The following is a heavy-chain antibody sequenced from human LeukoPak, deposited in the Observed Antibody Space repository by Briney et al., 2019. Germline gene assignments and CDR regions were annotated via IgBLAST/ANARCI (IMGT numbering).Heavy chain of an antibody. J-gene: IGHJ4*02. CDR3: AREAAADHFDY. CDR2: INPSGGST. CDR1: GYTFTSYY. V-gene: IGHV1-46*01. Sequence: ASVKVSCKASGYTFTSYYMHWVRQAPGQGLEWMGIINPSGGSTSYAQKFQGRVTMTRDMSTSTVYMELSSLRSEDTAVYYCAREAAADHFDYWGQGTLVTVSS. D-gene: IGHD2-15*01.